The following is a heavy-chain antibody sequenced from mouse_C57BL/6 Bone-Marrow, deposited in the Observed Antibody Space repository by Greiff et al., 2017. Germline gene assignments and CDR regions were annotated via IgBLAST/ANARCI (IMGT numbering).Heavy chain of an antibody. CDR3: ASVFPYYGSSPYAMDY. J-gene: IGHJ4*01. V-gene: IGHV1-4*01. D-gene: IGHD1-1*01. CDR2: INPSSGYT. Sequence: QVQLQQSGAELARPGASVKMSCKASGYTFTSYTMHWVKQRPGQGLEWIGYINPSSGYTKYNQKFKDKATLTADKSSSTAYMQLSSLTSDDSAFSYWASVFPYYGSSPYAMDYWGQGTSVTVSS. CDR1: GYTFTSYT.